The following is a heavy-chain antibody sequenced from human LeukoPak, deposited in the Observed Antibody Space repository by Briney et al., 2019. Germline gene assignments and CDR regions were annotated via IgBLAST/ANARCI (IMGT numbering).Heavy chain of an antibody. V-gene: IGHV4-34*01. J-gene: IGHJ5*02. D-gene: IGHD1-1*01. CDR1: GGSFSGYY. CDR2: INHSGST. Sequence: SETLSLTCAVYGGSFSGYYWSWIRQPPGKGLEWIGEINHSGSTNYNLSLKSRVTISVDTSKNQFSLKLSSVTAADTAVYYCARTGTTDWFDPWGQGTLVTVSS. CDR3: ARTGTTDWFDP.